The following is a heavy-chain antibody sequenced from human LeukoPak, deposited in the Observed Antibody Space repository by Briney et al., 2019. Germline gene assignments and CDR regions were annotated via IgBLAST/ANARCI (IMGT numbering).Heavy chain of an antibody. J-gene: IGHJ5*02. V-gene: IGHV4-59*01. CDR1: GGSITNYY. CDR3: ARGGSPKFDP. Sequence: SETLSLTCTVSGGSITNYYWSWVRQPPGKGLEWIGYIYDTGNTNYNPSLKSRVTISIDTSKNQFSLKLSSVTAADTAVYYCARGGSPKFDPWGQGNLVTVSS. D-gene: IGHD3-10*01. CDR2: IYDTGNT.